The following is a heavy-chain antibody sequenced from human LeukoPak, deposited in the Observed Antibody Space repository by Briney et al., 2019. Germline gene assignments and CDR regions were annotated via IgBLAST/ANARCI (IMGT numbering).Heavy chain of an antibody. V-gene: IGHV3-30*03. Sequence: GGSLRLSCAASGFTFSSYGMHWVRQAPGKGLEWVAVISYDGSNKSYAASVKGRFTISRDNPRNTLYLQMNSLRAEDTAVYYCASSLPRYSSSWYLFNYWGQGTLVTVSS. J-gene: IGHJ4*02. CDR3: ASSLPRYSSSWYLFNY. CDR1: GFTFSSYG. CDR2: ISYDGSNK. D-gene: IGHD6-13*01.